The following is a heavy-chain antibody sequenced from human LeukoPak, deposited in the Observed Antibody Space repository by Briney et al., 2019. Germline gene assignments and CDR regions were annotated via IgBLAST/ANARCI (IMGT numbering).Heavy chain of an antibody. CDR2: ISAYNGNT. V-gene: IGHV1-18*01. J-gene: IGHJ6*02. CDR1: GYTFTSYG. Sequence: ASVKVSCKASGYTFTSYGISWVRQAPGQGLGWRGWISAYNGNTNYAQKLQGRVTMTTDTSTSTAYMGLRSLRSDDTAVYYCARDIVVVVAVQYYYYYGMDVWGQGTTVTVSS. D-gene: IGHD2-15*01. CDR3: ARDIVVVVAVQYYYYYGMDV.